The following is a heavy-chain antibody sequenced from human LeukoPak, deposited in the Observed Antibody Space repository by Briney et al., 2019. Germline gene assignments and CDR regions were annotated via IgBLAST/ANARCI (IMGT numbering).Heavy chain of an antibody. V-gene: IGHV3-33*01. J-gene: IGHJ3*02. CDR3: ARGFTIFGVINDAFDI. CDR1: GFTFSSYG. D-gene: IGHD3-3*01. CDR2: IWYDGGNK. Sequence: PGRSLRLSCAASGFTFSSYGMHWVRQAPGKGLEWVAVIWYDGGNKYYADSVKGRFTISRDNAKNTLYLQMNSLRAKDTAVYYCARGFTIFGVINDAFDIWGQGTMVTVSS.